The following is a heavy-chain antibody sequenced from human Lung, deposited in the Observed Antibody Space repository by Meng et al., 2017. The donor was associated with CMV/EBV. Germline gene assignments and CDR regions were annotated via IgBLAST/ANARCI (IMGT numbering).Heavy chain of an antibody. V-gene: IGHV4-34*01. Sequence: SETXSLTSAVYGGSFSGYYWSWIRQPPGKGLEWIGEINHSGSTNYNPSLKSRVTISVDTSKNQFSLKLSSVTAADTAVYYCARMVVAPLVFDYWVQGTLVTVSS. CDR3: ARMVVAPLVFDY. D-gene: IGHD2-15*01. J-gene: IGHJ4*02. CDR2: INHSGST. CDR1: GGSFSGYY.